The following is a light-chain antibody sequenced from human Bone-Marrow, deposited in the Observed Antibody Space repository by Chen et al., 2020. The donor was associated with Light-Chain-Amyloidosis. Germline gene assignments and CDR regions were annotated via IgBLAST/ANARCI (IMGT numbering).Light chain of an antibody. Sequence: SYVLTQPSSVSVAPGQTATIACGGNNIGSTSVHWYQQTPGQAPLLVVYDDSDRPSGIPELLPGSNSGKTATLTISRVEAGDEADYYCQVWDSSSDRPVFGGRPKLPVL. CDR2: DDS. CDR3: QVWDSSSDRPV. V-gene: IGLV3-21*02. CDR1: NIGSTS. J-gene: IGLJ3*02.